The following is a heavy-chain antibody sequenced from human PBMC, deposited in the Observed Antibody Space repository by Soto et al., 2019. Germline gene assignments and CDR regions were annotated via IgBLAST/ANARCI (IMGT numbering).Heavy chain of an antibody. CDR2: IYTSGST. Sequence: SETLSLTCTVSGGSISSYYWSWIRQPAGKGLEWIGRIYTSGSTNYNPSLKSRVTMSVDTSKNQFSLKLSSVTAADTAVYYCARDFHYDFWSGYYWYFDLWGRGTLVTVSS. D-gene: IGHD3-3*01. J-gene: IGHJ2*01. CDR3: ARDFHYDFWSGYYWYFDL. CDR1: GGSISSYY. V-gene: IGHV4-4*07.